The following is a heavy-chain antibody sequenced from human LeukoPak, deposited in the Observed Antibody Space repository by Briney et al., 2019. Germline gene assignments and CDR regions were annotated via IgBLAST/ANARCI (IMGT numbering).Heavy chain of an antibody. CDR3: ARIGYSSSSIDY. CDR1: GFTFSWYW. D-gene: IGHD6-13*01. Sequence: GGSLRLSCAASGFTFSWYWMSWVRQAPGKGLEWVANIKEDGSIKYYVNSVKGRLTISRDNAKSSVYLQVNSLRAEDTALYYCARIGYSSSSIDYWGQGTLVTVSS. J-gene: IGHJ4*02. CDR2: IKEDGSIK. V-gene: IGHV3-7*01.